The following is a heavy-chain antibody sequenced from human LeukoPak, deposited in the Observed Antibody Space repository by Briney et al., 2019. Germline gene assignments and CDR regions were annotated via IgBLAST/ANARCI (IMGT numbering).Heavy chain of an antibody. CDR3: AIDSSASDY. J-gene: IGHJ4*02. D-gene: IGHD6-6*01. CDR1: GFTFSSYS. CDR2: ISSSSSYI. V-gene: IGHV3-21*01. Sequence: PGGSLRLSCAASGFTFSSYSRNWVRQPPGKGLEWVSPISSSSSYIYYADSVEGRFTISRDNAKNSLYLQMNSLRAEDTAVYYCAIDSSASDYWGQGTLGTVS.